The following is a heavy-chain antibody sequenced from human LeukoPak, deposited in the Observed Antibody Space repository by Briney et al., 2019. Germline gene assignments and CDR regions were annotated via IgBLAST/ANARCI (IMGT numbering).Heavy chain of an antibody. V-gene: IGHV3-23*01. D-gene: IGHD1-26*01. CDR2: ISGSGGST. CDR3: AKDRWEPYYFDY. J-gene: IGHJ4*02. Sequence: PGGPLRLSCAASRFTFSSYAMSWVRQAPGKGLEWVSAISGSGGSTYYTDSVKGRFTISRDNSKNTLYLQMNSLRAEDTAVYYCAKDRWEPYYFDYWGQGTLVTVSS. CDR1: RFTFSSYA.